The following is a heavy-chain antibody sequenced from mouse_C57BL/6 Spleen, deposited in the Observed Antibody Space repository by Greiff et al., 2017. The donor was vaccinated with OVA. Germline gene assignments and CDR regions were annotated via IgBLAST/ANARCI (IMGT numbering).Heavy chain of an antibody. V-gene: IGHV1-69*01. CDR3: ARSGTTVVATYYFDY. CDR1: GYTFTSYW. Sequence: QVQLQQPGAELVMPGASVKLSCKASGYTFTSYWMHWVKQRPGQGLEWIGELDHSASYTNYNQKFKGKSTLTVDKTSSTAYMQVSSLNSRGSAVDYCARSGTTVVATYYFDYWGQGTTLTVSS. D-gene: IGHD1-1*01. J-gene: IGHJ2*01. CDR2: LDHSASYT.